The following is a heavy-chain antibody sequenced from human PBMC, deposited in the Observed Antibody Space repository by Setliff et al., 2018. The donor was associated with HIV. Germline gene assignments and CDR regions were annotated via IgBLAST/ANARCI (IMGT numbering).Heavy chain of an antibody. CDR2: IHYSGIT. Sequence: SETLSLTCTVSRDSINGHWWSRIRQPPGKGLEWTGSIHYSGITHYNPSLKSRLTMSVDTSKNQVSLKLTSVTAADTAVYYCARYKCINFACVGFDIWGQGTVVTVS. J-gene: IGHJ3*02. CDR3: ARYKCINFACVGFDI. V-gene: IGHV4-59*11. CDR1: RDSINGHW. D-gene: IGHD3-9*01.